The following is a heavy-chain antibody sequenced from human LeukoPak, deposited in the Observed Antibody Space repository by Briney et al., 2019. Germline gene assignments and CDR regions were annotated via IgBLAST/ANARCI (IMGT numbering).Heavy chain of an antibody. CDR2: ISYDGSNK. J-gene: IGHJ6*02. Sequence: QPGRSLRLSCAASGFTLSSYAMHWVRQAPGKGLEWVAVISYDGSNKYYADSVKGRFTISRDNSKNTLYLQMNSLRAEDTAVYYRARPKMATTPYYYGMDVWGQGTTVTVSS. V-gene: IGHV3-30-3*01. CDR1: GFTLSSYA. CDR3: ARPKMATTPYYYGMDV. D-gene: IGHD5-12*01.